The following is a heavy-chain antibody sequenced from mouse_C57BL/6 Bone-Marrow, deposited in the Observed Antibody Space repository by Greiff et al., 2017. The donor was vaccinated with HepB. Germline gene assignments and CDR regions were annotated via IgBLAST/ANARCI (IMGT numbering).Heavy chain of an antibody. J-gene: IGHJ4*01. V-gene: IGHV3-8*01. CDR3: ARYPRIYYYGSSSPYYAMDY. D-gene: IGHD1-1*01. CDR1: GYSITSDY. CDR2: ISYSGST. Sequence: EVKVVESGPGLAKPSQTLSLTCSVTGYSITSDYWNWIRKFPGNKLEYMGYISYSGSTYYNPSLKSRISITRDTSKNQYYLQLNSVTTEDTATYYCARYPRIYYYGSSSPYYAMDYWGQGTSVTVSS.